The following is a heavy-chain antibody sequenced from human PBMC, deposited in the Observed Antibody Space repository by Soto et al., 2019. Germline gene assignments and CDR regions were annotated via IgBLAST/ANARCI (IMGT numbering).Heavy chain of an antibody. D-gene: IGHD4-17*01. J-gene: IGHJ4*02. CDR3: ARWSPNSSYGGWVGY. Sequence: SETLSLTCTVSGDSISSSSYYWGCIRQPPGKGLEWIGSIYYSGRTYYNASLRSRVTMSIDMSKNQFSLKVTSVTAADTAVYYCARWSPNSSYGGWVGYWGQGTLVTVSS. V-gene: IGHV4-39*01. CDR1: GDSISSSSYY. CDR2: IYYSGRT.